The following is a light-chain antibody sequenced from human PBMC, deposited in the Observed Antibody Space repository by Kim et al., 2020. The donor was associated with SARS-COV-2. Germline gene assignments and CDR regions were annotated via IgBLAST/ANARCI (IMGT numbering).Light chain of an antibody. J-gene: IGKJ5*01. V-gene: IGKV3-15*01. CDR3: QQYNNWPPIT. Sequence: IVMTQSPATLSVSPWERATLSCGTSQSVSDNLAWYQQKPGQAPRLLIYGASTRATGIPARFSGSGSGTEFTLTISSLQSEDFAVYYCQQYNNWPPITFGQGTRLEIK. CDR1: QSVSDN. CDR2: GAS.